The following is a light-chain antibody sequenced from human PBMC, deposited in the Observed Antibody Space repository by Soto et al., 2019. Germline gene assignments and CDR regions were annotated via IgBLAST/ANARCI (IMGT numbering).Light chain of an antibody. Sequence: FVLTQSPGTLSLSPGERATLSCRASQTVRNNYLAWYQHKPGQAPRLLIYDASSRATGIPDRFSGGGSGTDFTLTISRLEPEDFAVYYCQQFSSYPLTFGGGTKVDIK. V-gene: IGKV3-20*01. CDR1: QTVRNNY. J-gene: IGKJ4*01. CDR2: DAS. CDR3: QQFSSYPLT.